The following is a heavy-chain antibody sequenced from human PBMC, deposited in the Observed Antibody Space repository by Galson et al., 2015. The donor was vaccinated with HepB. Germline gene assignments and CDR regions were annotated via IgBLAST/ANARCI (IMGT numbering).Heavy chain of an antibody. CDR1: GGSISSSSYY. D-gene: IGHD6-19*01. Sequence: SETLSLTCTVSGGSISSSSYYWGWIRQPPGKGLEWIGSIYYSGSTYYNPSLKSRVTISVDTSKNQFSLKLSSVTAADTAVYYCARALGEQWLVRIDYYGMDVWGQGTTVTVSS. J-gene: IGHJ6*02. V-gene: IGHV4-39*07. CDR2: IYYSGST. CDR3: ARALGEQWLVRIDYYGMDV.